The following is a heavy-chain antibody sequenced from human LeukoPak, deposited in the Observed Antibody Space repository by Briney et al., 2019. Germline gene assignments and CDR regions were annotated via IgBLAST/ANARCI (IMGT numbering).Heavy chain of an antibody. Sequence: SGPTLVNPTQTLTLTCTFSGFSLSTRGVGVGWIRQPPGKALEWLALIYWNDDKRYSPSLKSRLTITKDTSKNQVVLTMTNMDPVDTATYYCAHRRHDILTGYLSYFDYWGQGTLVTVSS. CDR3: AHRRHDILTGYLSYFDY. CDR1: GFSLSTRGVG. CDR2: IYWNDDK. V-gene: IGHV2-5*01. D-gene: IGHD3-9*01. J-gene: IGHJ4*02.